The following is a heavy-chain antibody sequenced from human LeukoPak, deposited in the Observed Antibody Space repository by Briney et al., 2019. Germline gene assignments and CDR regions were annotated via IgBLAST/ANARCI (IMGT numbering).Heavy chain of an antibody. D-gene: IGHD1-1*01. V-gene: IGHV4-59*08. CDR1: GRSISNYY. J-gene: IGHJ4*02. Sequence: SETLSLTCTVSGRSISNYYWSWIRQPPGKGLEWIGHIYYSGHTKYNPSLRSLNTISVDTSKNQFSLNLSPVTASDTAVYYSGATKYNPSLKSRIPISVDTSKNQFSLMLSSVTAADTAVYYCARFGITVVRGGKYYFDYWGQGTLVTVSS. CDR3: GATKYNPSLKSRIPISVDTSKNQFSLMLSSVTAADTAVYYCARFGITVVRGGKYYFDY. CDR2: IYYSGHT.